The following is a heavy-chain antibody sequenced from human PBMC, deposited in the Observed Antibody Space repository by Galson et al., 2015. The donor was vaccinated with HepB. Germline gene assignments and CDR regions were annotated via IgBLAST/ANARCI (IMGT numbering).Heavy chain of an antibody. Sequence: SLRLSCAASGFIFDDYAMHWVRQAPGKGLEWISSISWGGNTIGYAGSVKGRFTISRDNAKDSLYLQMDSLKVEDTALYYCAKGGCSSTTCYFQHWGQATLVTVSS. D-gene: IGHD2-2*01. V-gene: IGHV3-9*01. CDR1: GFIFDDYA. CDR3: AKGGCSSTTCYFQH. J-gene: IGHJ1*01. CDR2: ISWGGNTI.